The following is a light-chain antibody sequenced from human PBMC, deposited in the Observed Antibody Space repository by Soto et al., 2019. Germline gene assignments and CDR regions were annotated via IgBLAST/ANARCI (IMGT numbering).Light chain of an antibody. V-gene: IGLV1-47*01. CDR1: SSNIGSNF. J-gene: IGLJ2*01. Sequence: QSVLTQPPSASGTPGQRVTISCSGSSSNIGSNFVYWYLQLPGTAPKLLIYRNSQRPSGVPDRFSGSKSGTSASLAISGLRSEDEADYYCATWDDSLNGVVFGGGTQLTVL. CDR2: RNS. CDR3: ATWDDSLNGVV.